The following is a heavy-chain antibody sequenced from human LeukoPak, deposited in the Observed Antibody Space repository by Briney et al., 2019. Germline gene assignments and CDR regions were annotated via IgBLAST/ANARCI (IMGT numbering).Heavy chain of an antibody. Sequence: PGGSLRLSCAASGFTFSSYGVHWVRRAPGKGLEWVAVIWYDGSNQYYEDSVKGRFTISRDNSKSTLYLQMNSLRAEDTGVYYCAREDTGTTGITGAFDIWGQGTMVTVSS. CDR2: IWYDGSNQ. J-gene: IGHJ3*02. CDR1: GFTFSSYG. D-gene: IGHD1-1*01. CDR3: AREDTGTTGITGAFDI. V-gene: IGHV3-33*01.